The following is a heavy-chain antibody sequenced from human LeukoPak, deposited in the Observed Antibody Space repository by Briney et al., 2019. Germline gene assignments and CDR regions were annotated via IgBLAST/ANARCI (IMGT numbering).Heavy chain of an antibody. D-gene: IGHD2/OR15-2a*01. V-gene: IGHV1-2*02. CDR1: GYTFTGYY. J-gene: IGHJ3*02. CDR2: INPNSGGT. Sequence: ASVKVSCKASGYTFTGYYMHWVRQAPGQGLEWMGWINPNSGGTNYAQKFQGRVTMTRDTSISTAYMEPSRLRSDDTAVYYCAREYTFWGLHTRGPFDIWGQGTMVTVSS. CDR3: AREYTFWGLHTRGPFDI.